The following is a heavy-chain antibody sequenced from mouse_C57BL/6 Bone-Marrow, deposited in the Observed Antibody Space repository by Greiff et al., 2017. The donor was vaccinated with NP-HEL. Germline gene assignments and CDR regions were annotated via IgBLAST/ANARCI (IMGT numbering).Heavy chain of an antibody. V-gene: IGHV5-4*03. Sequence: EVKRVESGGGLVKPGGSLKLSCAASGFTFSSYAMSWVRQTPEKRLEWVATISDGGSYTYYPDNVKGRFTISRDNAKNNLYLQMSHLKSEDTAMYYCARAEAMDYWGQGTSVTVSS. J-gene: IGHJ4*01. CDR3: ARAEAMDY. CDR2: ISDGGSYT. CDR1: GFTFSSYA.